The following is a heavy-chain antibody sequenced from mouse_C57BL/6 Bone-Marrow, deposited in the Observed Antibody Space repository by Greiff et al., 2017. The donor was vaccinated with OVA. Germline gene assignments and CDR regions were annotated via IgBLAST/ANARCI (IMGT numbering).Heavy chain of an antibody. Sequence: QVQLQQSGAELAKPGASVKLSCKASGYTFTSYWLHWVTQRPGQGLEWIGYINPSSGYTKYNQKFKDKATLTADKSSSTAYMQLSSLTYEDSAVYYCARHYGNPHWYFDVWGTGTTVTVSS. V-gene: IGHV1-7*01. CDR2: INPSSGYT. D-gene: IGHD2-1*01. J-gene: IGHJ1*03. CDR3: ARHYGNPHWYFDV. CDR1: GYTFTSYW.